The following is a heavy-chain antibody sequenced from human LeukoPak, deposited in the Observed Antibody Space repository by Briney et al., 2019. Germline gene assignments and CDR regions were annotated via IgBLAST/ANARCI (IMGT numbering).Heavy chain of an antibody. D-gene: IGHD6-19*01. V-gene: IGHV1-69*13. J-gene: IGHJ4*02. Sequence: ASVKVSFKASGGTFSRYAISWVRQAPGQGLERMGGIIPMFGIANYAQKFQGRVTITADESTSTAYMELSSLRSEDTAVYYCARDRPYTGGWRGFDYWGQGTLVTVSS. CDR1: GGTFSRYA. CDR2: IIPMFGIA. CDR3: ARDRPYTGGWRGFDY.